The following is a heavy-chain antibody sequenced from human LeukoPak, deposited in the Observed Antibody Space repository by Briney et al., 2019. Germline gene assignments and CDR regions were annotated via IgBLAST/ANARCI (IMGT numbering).Heavy chain of an antibody. V-gene: IGHV1-18*01. CDR1: GYILTSYG. J-gene: IGHJ4*02. Sequence: ASVKVSCKASGYILTSYGISWVRQAPGQGLEWMGWISAYNGNTNYAQKLQGRVTMTTDTSMTTAYMELRSLRSDDTAVYYCARDHRDSSGYLMNYWGQGTLVTVSS. CDR2: ISAYNGNT. CDR3: ARDHRDSSGYLMNY. D-gene: IGHD3-22*01.